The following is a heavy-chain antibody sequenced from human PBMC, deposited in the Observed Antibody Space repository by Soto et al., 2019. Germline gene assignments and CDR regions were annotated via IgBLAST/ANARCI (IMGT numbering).Heavy chain of an antibody. J-gene: IGHJ4*02. D-gene: IGHD3-16*01. Sequence: PGWSLILSCAASGFKFSNYAMSWVRQAPGKGLEWVSLISATGGGTYYADSVKGRFTISRDNSHNTLYLQVHSLTAEDTAVYYCAKDRRAGGNSAFYFDFWGQGAQVTVSS. CDR1: GFKFSNYA. CDR3: AKDRRAGGNSAFYFDF. V-gene: IGHV3-23*01. CDR2: ISATGGGT.